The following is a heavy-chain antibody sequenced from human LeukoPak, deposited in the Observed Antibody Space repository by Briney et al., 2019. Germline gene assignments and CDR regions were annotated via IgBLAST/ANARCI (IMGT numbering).Heavy chain of an antibody. D-gene: IGHD3-10*01. Sequence: GGSLRLSCSASGFSFRRYWMHWVRQAPGEGLMCVLRLNEYGSITDYAESVKDRLTLYRVNATNTLYLQMNSQRAEDQAVYVCARDVAGSGSHWGPGTLVIVSS. J-gene: IGHJ4*02. CDR3: ARDVAGSGSH. CDR1: GFSFRRYW. V-gene: IGHV3-74*01. CDR2: LNEYGSIT.